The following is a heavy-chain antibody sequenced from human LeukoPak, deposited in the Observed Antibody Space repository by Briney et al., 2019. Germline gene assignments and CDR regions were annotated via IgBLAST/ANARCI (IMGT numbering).Heavy chain of an antibody. Sequence: SETLSLTCTVSGGSISSGSYYWSWIRQPAGKGLEWIGRIYTSGSTNYNPSLKSRVTISVDTSKNQFSLKLSSVTAADTAVYYCACLRGYYNYWGQGTLVTVSS. CDR1: GGSISSGSYY. D-gene: IGHD3-3*01. CDR2: IYTSGST. CDR3: ACLRGYYNY. J-gene: IGHJ4*02. V-gene: IGHV4-61*02.